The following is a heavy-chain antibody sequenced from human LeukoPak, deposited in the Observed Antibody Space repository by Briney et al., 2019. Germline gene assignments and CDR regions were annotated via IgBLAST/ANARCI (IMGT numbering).Heavy chain of an antibody. CDR2: IYYSGST. D-gene: IGHD4-11*01. Sequence: PSETLSLTCNVSGGSISSSGYYCGWIRQPPGKGLEWIGSIYYSGSTYYNPSLKSRVTISVDTSKNQFSLKLSSVTAADTAVYYCARDPDYSNYKFDYWGQGTLVTVSS. J-gene: IGHJ4*02. V-gene: IGHV4-39*07. CDR3: ARDPDYSNYKFDY. CDR1: GGSISSSGYY.